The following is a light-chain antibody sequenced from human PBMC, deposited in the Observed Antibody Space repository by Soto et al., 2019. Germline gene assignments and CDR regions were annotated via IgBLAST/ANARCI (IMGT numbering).Light chain of an antibody. Sequence: SYELTQPPSESVAPGETASISCGGDRIGRKSVHWYQQKPGQAPVLVMYYDNDRPSELPERFSGFNSGNTATLDISGVEAGDEADYYCQVWDSSSDHYVFGPGTKLTVL. V-gene: IGLV3-21*04. CDR2: YDN. CDR3: QVWDSSSDHYV. CDR1: RIGRKS. J-gene: IGLJ1*01.